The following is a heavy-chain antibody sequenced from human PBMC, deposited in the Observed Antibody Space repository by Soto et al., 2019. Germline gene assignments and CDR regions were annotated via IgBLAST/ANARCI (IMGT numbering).Heavy chain of an antibody. D-gene: IGHD2-15*01. CDR1: GGTFSSYA. V-gene: IGHV1-69*12. Sequence: QVQLVQSGAEVKKPGSSVKVSCKASGGTFSSYAISWVRQAPGQGLEWMGGIIPIFGTANYAQKFQGRVTITADDSPSTVYKELGSLRSEDTAVYYCARESRYCSGGSCYFLPGIDYWGQGTLVTVSS. CDR2: IIPIFGTA. J-gene: IGHJ4*02. CDR3: ARESRYCSGGSCYFLPGIDY.